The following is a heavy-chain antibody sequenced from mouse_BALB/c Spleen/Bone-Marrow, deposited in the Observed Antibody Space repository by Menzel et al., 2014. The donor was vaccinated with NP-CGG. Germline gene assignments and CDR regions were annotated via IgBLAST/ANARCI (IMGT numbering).Heavy chain of an antibody. CDR2: INPSNGGT. V-gene: IGHV1S81*02. D-gene: IGHD2-10*01. J-gene: IGHJ4*01. Sequence: VQVVESGAELVKPGASVKLSCKASGYTFTSYYLYWVKQRPGQGLEWIGEINPSNGGTNFNERFKSKASLTVDKSSSTAYMQLNSLTSEDSAVYYCTRRSLLSDYYSMDYWGQGTSVTVPS. CDR1: GYTFTSYY. CDR3: TRRSLLSDYYSMDY.